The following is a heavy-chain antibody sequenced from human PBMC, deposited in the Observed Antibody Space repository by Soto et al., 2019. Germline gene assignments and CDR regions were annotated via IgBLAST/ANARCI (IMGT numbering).Heavy chain of an antibody. V-gene: IGHV5-51*01. Sequence: AVQISEEGCVWKFCISWLCCVRQKQGKGLEWMGIIYPGDSDTRYSPSFQGQVTITADKSISTAYLQWSSLKASDTAMYYCSRHAPDFRCLGWLAFDPWGQGT. D-gene: IGHD3-3*01. J-gene: IGHJ5*02. CDR3: SRHAPDFRCLGWLAFDP. CDR2: IYPGDSDT. CDR1: VWKFCISW.